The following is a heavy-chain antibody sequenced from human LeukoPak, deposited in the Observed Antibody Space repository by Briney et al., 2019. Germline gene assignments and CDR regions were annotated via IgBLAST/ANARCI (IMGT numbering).Heavy chain of an antibody. CDR3: ARGTPSCSGASCYNY. J-gene: IGHJ4*02. D-gene: IGHD2-2*02. CDR1: GGTFSSYA. V-gene: IGHV1-69*05. CDR2: IIPIFGTA. Sequence: EASVKVSCKASGGTFSSYAISWVRQAPGQGLEWMGGIIPIFGTANYAQKFQGRVTITTDESTSTAYMELSSLRSEDTAVYYCARGTPSCSGASCYNYWGQGTLVAVSS.